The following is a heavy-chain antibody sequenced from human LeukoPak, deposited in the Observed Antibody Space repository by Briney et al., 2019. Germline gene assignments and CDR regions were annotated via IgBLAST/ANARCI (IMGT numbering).Heavy chain of an antibody. Sequence: SVKVSCKASGGTFSSYAISWVRQAPGQGLEWMGWIIPIFGTATYAQKFQGRVTFTADESTSTAYMELSSLRSEDTAVYYCATRGYSYGYTYYGMDVWGQGTTVTVSS. CDR3: ATRGYSYGYTYYGMDV. D-gene: IGHD5-18*01. CDR1: GGTFSSYA. CDR2: IIPIFGTA. J-gene: IGHJ6*02. V-gene: IGHV1-69*13.